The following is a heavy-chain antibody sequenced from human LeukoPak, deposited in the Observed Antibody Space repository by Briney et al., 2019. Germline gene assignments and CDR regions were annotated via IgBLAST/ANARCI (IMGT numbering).Heavy chain of an antibody. CDR2: TVSEIDGGTT. Sequence: NPGGSLRLSCAASGFTFNYAWMSWVRQVPGKGLEWVGQTVSEIDGGTTDYAAPVEGRFTISRDDSKSTLYLQMNSLKIEDTAVYYCTTDEDWNYARKDVWGQGATVIVSS. D-gene: IGHD1-7*01. J-gene: IGHJ6*02. V-gene: IGHV3-15*04. CDR1: GFTFNYAW. CDR3: TTDEDWNYARKDV.